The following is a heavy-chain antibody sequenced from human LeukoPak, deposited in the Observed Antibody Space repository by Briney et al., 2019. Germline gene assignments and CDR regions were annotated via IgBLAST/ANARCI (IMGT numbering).Heavy chain of an antibody. J-gene: IGHJ6*04. V-gene: IGHV3-30*04. CDR2: ISYDGSNK. Sequence: GRSLRLSCAASGFTFSSYAMHWVRQAPGKGLEWVAVISYDGSNKYYADSVKGRFTISRDNSKNTLYLQMNSLRAEDTAVYYCARDLSAVYGSGSSDHYYYYGMDVWGKGTTVTVSS. CDR3: ARDLSAVYGSGSSDHYYYYGMDV. D-gene: IGHD3-10*01. CDR1: GFTFSSYA.